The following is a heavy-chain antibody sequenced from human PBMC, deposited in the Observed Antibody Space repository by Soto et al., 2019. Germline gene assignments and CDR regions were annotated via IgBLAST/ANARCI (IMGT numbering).Heavy chain of an antibody. CDR3: ASRPMVYCSGGSCYQGTHIWFDP. V-gene: IGHV4-31*03. J-gene: IGHJ5*02. D-gene: IGHD2-15*01. CDR2: IYYSGST. CDR1: GGSISSGGYY. Sequence: PSETLSLTCTVSGGSISSGGYYWSWIRQHPGKGLEWIGYIYYSGSTYYKPSLKSRVTISVDTSKNQFSLKLSSVTAADTAVYYCASRPMVYCSGGSCYQGTHIWFDPWGQGTLAT.